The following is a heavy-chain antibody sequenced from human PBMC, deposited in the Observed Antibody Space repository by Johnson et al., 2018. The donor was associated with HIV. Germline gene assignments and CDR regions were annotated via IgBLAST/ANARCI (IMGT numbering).Heavy chain of an antibody. CDR1: GFTFSGYY. J-gene: IGHJ3*02. V-gene: IGHV3-66*01. CDR3: ARSYSRWDDVFDI. Sequence: VQLVETGGGVVQPGRSLRLSCAASGFTFSGYYMSWVRQAPGKGLEWVSVIYSGGSTYYADSVKGRFTISRDKSKNTLYLQVNSLRAEDTAVYYCARSYSRWDDVFDIWGQGTMLTVTS. CDR2: IYSGGST. D-gene: IGHD1-26*01.